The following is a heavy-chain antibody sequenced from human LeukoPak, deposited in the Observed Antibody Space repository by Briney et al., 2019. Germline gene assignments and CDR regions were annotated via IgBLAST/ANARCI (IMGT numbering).Heavy chain of an antibody. Sequence: PGGSLRLSCAGSGFTFSTYAMNWVRQAPGKGLEWVSGISGSGGSTYYADSVKGRFTISRDTSSNTVSLQMNSLRDEDTAKYYCAKNTGITMLRGVTLDYWGQGTLVTVSS. D-gene: IGHD3-10*01. V-gene: IGHV3-23*01. CDR1: GFTFSTYA. J-gene: IGHJ4*02. CDR3: AKNTGITMLRGVTLDY. CDR2: ISGSGGST.